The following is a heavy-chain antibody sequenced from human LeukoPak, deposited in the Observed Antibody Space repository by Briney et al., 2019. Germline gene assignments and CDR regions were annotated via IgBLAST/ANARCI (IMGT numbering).Heavy chain of an antibody. J-gene: IGHJ4*02. CDR1: GFTFSSYG. V-gene: IGHV3-33*01. CDR3: ARDHSAGRYYFDH. D-gene: IGHD5-18*01. Sequence: PGRPLRLSCAVSGFTFSSYGMQWVRQAPGKGLEWVAVIWSDGNKKYYADSVKGRSTISRDNSKNTLYLQMNSLRAEDTAVYYCARDHSAGRYYFDHWGQGTLVTVSS. CDR2: IWSDGNKK.